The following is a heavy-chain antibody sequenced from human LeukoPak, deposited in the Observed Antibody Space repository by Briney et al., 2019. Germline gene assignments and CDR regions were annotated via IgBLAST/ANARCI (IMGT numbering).Heavy chain of an antibody. Sequence: GASVKVSCKASGYTFTSYDINWMRQATGQGLEWMGWMNPNSGNTGYAQKFQGRVTMTRNTSITTAYMELSSLTSEDTAVYYCTPRRTGKYYLDYWGQGTLVTVSS. J-gene: IGHJ4*02. CDR1: GYTFTSYD. V-gene: IGHV1-8*01. CDR3: TPRRTGKYYLDY. D-gene: IGHD3-10*01. CDR2: MNPNSGNT.